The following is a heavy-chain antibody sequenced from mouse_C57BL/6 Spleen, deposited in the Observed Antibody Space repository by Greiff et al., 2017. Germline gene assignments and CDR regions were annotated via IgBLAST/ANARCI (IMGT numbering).Heavy chain of an antibody. CDR2: ISSGGSST. D-gene: IGHD1-1*01. Sequence: EVQVVESGGDLVKPGGSLKLSCAASGFTFSSYGMSWVRQTPDKRLEWVATISSGGSSTYYPDSVKGRFTISRDNAKNTLYLQMSSLKSEDTAMYYCARQDYYGSSYDWYFDVWGTGTTVTVSS. CDR1: GFTFSSYG. V-gene: IGHV5-6*01. CDR3: ARQDYYGSSYDWYFDV. J-gene: IGHJ1*03.